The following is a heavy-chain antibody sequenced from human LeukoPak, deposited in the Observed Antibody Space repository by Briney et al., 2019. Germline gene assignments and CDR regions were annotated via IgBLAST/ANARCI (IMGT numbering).Heavy chain of an antibody. D-gene: IGHD1-26*01. CDR1: GFTFDDYA. CDR2: ISWNSGSI. V-gene: IGHV3-9*01. CDR3: AKDIVDYYYYGMDV. Sequence: PGGSLRLSCAASGFTFDDYAMHWVRQAPGKGLEWVSGISWNSGSIGYADSVKGRFTISRDNAKNSLYLQMNSLRAEDTALYYCAKDIVDYYYYGMDVWGQGTTATVSS. J-gene: IGHJ6*02.